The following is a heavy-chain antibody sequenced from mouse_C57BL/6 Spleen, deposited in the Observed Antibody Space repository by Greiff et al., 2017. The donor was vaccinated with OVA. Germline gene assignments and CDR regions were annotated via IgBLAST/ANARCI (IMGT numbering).Heavy chain of an antibody. Sequence: QVQLQQSGAELVKPGASVKMSCKASGYTFTSYWITWVKQRPGQGLEWIGDIYPGSGSTNYNEKFKSKATLTVDTSSSTAYMQLSSLTSEDSAVYYCARKYYGNYEDFDYWGQGTTLTVSS. CDR2: IYPGSGST. D-gene: IGHD2-1*01. CDR3: ARKYYGNYEDFDY. V-gene: IGHV1-55*01. CDR1: GYTFTSYW. J-gene: IGHJ2*01.